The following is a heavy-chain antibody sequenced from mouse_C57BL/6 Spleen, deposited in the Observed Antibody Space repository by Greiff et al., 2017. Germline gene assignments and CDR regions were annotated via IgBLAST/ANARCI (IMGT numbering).Heavy chain of an antibody. J-gene: IGHJ1*03. V-gene: IGHV1-5*01. Sequence: EVQLQQSGTVLARPGASVKMSCKTSGYTFTSYWMHWVKQRPGQGLEWIGAIYPGNSDTSYNQKFKGKAKLTAVTSASTAYMELSSLTNEDSAVYYCTRERLHYAVRYFDVWGTGTTVTVSS. CDR3: TRERLHYAVRYFDV. CDR2: IYPGNSDT. D-gene: IGHD1-1*02. CDR1: GYTFTSYW.